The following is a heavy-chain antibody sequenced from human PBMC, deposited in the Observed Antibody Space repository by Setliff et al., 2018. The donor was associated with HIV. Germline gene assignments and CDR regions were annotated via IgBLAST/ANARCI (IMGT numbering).Heavy chain of an antibody. CDR1: GFMFNIYE. D-gene: IGHD3-22*01. V-gene: IGHV3-48*03. CDR3: ARSHYDSRGYYYRGDAFDI. Sequence: GGSLRLSCAASGFMFNIYEMNWVRQAPGKGLEWLSYISSSSGTILYVDSVQGRFTISRDNAKNSLYLQMNSLRAEDTAVYYCARSHYDSRGYYYRGDAFDIWGLGTMVTVSS. CDR2: ISSSSGTI. J-gene: IGHJ3*02.